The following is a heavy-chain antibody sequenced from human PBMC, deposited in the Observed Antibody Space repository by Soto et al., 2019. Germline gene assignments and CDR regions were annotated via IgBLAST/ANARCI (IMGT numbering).Heavy chain of an antibody. D-gene: IGHD6-13*01. Sequence: SETLSLTCTVSGGSISSGDYYWSWIRQPPGKGLEWIGYIYYSGSTYYNPSLKSRVTISVDTSKNQFSLKLSSVTAADTAVYYCARDRIAAAGTALSYYYYGMDVWGQGTTVTVSS. CDR3: ARDRIAAAGTALSYYYYGMDV. J-gene: IGHJ6*02. CDR1: GGSISSGDYY. CDR2: IYYSGST. V-gene: IGHV4-30-4*01.